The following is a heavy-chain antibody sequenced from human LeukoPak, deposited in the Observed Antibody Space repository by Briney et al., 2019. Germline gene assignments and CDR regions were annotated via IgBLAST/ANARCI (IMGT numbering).Heavy chain of an antibody. CDR2: INSDGSST. J-gene: IGHJ4*02. CDR1: GFTFSSYW. V-gene: IGHV3-74*01. CDR3: ARGGDY. D-gene: IGHD3-16*01. Sequence: GGSLRLSCAASGFTFSSYWMHWLRQAPGKGLPWVSRINSDGSSTIYADSVKGRCTISRDNAKNTLYLQMNSLRAEDTAVYYCARGGDYWGQGTLVTVSS.